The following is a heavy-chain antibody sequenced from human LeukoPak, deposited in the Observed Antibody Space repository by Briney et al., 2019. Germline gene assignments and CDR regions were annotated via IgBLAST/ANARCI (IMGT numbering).Heavy chain of an antibody. V-gene: IGHV3-21*01. Sequence: GGSLRLSCAASGFTFSSYSMNWVRQAPGKGLEGVSSISSSSSYIYYADSVKGRFTISRDNAKNSLYLQMNSLRAEDTAVYYCASCSGGSCYSGRIDYWGQGTLVTVSS. CDR3: ASCSGGSCYSGRIDY. CDR1: GFTFSSYS. J-gene: IGHJ4*02. D-gene: IGHD2-15*01. CDR2: ISSSSSYI.